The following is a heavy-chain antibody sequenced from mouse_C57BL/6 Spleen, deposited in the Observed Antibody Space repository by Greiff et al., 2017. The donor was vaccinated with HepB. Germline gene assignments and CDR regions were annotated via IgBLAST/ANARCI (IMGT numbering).Heavy chain of an antibody. J-gene: IGHJ2*01. V-gene: IGHV14-4*01. Sequence: EVKVVESGAELVRPGASVKLSCTASGFNIKDDYMHWVKQRPEQGLEWIGWIDPENGDTEYASKFQGKATITADTSSNTAYLQLSSLTSEDTAVYYCTTPYYGSSYDYWGQGTTLTVSS. CDR2: IDPENGDT. CDR3: TTPYYGSSYDY. D-gene: IGHD1-1*01. CDR1: GFNIKDDY.